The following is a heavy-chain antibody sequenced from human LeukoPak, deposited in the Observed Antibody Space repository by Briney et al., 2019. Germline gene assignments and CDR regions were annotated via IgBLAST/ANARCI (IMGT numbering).Heavy chain of an antibody. CDR2: INPNSGGT. CDR3: ATNVLTGSYNYYYYYMDA. J-gene: IGHJ6*03. V-gene: IGHV1-2*02. CDR1: GYTFTGYY. Sequence: VASVKVSCKASGYTFTGYYMHWVRQAPGQGLEWMGWINPNSGGTNYAQKFQGRVTMTRDTSISTAYMELSRLRSDDTAVYYCATNVLTGSYNYYYYYMDAWGKGTTVTVSS. D-gene: IGHD3-9*01.